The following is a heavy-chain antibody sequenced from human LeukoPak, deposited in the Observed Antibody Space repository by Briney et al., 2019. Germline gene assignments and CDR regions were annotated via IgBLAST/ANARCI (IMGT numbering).Heavy chain of an antibody. CDR2: IYYSGST. D-gene: IGHD3-3*01. V-gene: IGHV4-59*01. Sequence: KPSETLSLTCTVSGGSISSYYWSWIRQPPGKGLEWIGYIYYSGSTNYNPSLKSRVTISVDTSKNQFSLKLSSVTAADTAVYYCARGGYYDFWSGYQFDYWGQGTLVTVSS. CDR1: GGSISSYY. J-gene: IGHJ4*02. CDR3: ARGGYYDFWSGYQFDY.